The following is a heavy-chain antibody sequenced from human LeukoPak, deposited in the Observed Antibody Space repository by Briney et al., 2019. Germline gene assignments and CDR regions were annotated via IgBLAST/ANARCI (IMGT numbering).Heavy chain of an antibody. D-gene: IGHD3-9*01. CDR1: GGSISSGGYS. CDR3: ARGVYDILTGWYNWFDP. CDR2: IYHSGST. Sequence: SETLSLTCAVSGGSISSGGYSWSWIRQPPGKGREWIGYIYHSGSTYYNPSLKSRVTISVDRSKNQFSLKLSSVTAADTAVYYCARGVYDILTGWYNWFDPWGQGTLVTVSS. J-gene: IGHJ5*02. V-gene: IGHV4-30-2*01.